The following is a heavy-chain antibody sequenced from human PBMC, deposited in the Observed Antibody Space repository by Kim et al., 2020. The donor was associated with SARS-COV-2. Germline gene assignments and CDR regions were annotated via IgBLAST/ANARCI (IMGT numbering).Heavy chain of an antibody. CDR1: GFTVSADH. CDR2: LFSDSRT. J-gene: IGHJ5*02. Sequence: GGSLRLSCAASGFTVSADHMSWVRQAPGKGLEWVSLLFSDSRTFYADYVKGRFTISRDDSRNTVYLEMNSLSPGDMAAYYCARHDWFDPWGHGTQVTVSS. V-gene: IGHV3-53*01. CDR3: ARHDWFDP.